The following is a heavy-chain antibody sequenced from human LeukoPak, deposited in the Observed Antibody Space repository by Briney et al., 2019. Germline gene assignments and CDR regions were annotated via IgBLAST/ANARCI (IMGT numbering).Heavy chain of an antibody. Sequence: SETLSLTCAVYGGSFSGYYWSWIRQPPGKGLEWIGEINHSGSTNYNPSLKSRVTISVDTSKNQFSLKLTSVTAADTAVYYCARHGNGAFGIWGQGTMVTVSS. V-gene: IGHV4-34*01. CDR3: ARHGNGAFGI. D-gene: IGHD1-1*01. J-gene: IGHJ3*02. CDR1: GGSFSGYY. CDR2: INHSGST.